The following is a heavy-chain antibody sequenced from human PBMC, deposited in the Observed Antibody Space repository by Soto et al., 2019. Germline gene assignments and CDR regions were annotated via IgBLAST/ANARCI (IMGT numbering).Heavy chain of an antibody. CDR2: IKQDGSEK. J-gene: IGHJ4*02. D-gene: IGHD2-2*01. CDR3: ARPGYCSTTSCYARGYIDY. CDR1: GFTFSSYW. Sequence: HPGGSLRLSCAASGFTFSSYWMNWVRQAPGKGLEWVGNIKQDGSEKYYVDSVKGRFTISRDNAKNSLYLQMNSLRAEDTAVYYSARPGYCSTTSCYARGYIDYWGQGTLVTVS. V-gene: IGHV3-7*01.